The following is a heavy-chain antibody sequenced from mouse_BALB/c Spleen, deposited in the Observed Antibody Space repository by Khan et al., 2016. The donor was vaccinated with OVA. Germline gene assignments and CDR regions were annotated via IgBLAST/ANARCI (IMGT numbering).Heavy chain of an antibody. CDR1: GYIFTSYW. J-gene: IGHJ3*01. CDR3: VNRGSSSAWFTY. D-gene: IGHD1-1*01. V-gene: IGHV1-7*01. Sequence: VQLQQSGAELAKPGASVKMSCKASGYIFTSYWMHWVKQRPGQGLEWIGYINPATDYTEYNQKFKNKATLTADKSSSTAYMQLSSLTSEDSAVYYCVNRGSSSAWFTYWGQGTPVTVSA. CDR2: INPATDYT.